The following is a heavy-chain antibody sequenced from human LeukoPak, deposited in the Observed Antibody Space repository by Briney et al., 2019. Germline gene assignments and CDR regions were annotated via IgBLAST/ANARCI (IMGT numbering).Heavy chain of an antibody. Sequence: PSETLSLTCTVSGVSISSYYWSWIRQPPGKGLEWIGYIYYSGSTNYNPSLKSRVTISVVTSKNQFSLKLSSVTAADTAVYYCARGYGGSRYSGFDPWGQGTLVTVSS. V-gene: IGHV4-59*01. CDR1: GVSISSYY. CDR2: IYYSGST. J-gene: IGHJ5*02. D-gene: IGHD2-15*01. CDR3: ARGYGGSRYSGFDP.